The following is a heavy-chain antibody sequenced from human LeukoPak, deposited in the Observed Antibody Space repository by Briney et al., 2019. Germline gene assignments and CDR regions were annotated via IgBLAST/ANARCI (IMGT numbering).Heavy chain of an antibody. V-gene: IGHV3-7*01. J-gene: IGHJ6*02. CDR3: ARVGRLVAGNDVLLYYGMDV. CDR1: GFTFSMYW. Sequence: GGSLRLSCAASGFTFSMYWMSWVRQAPGKGLEWVANIKQDGSEKYYVDSVKGRFTISRDNAEKSLYLQMKSLRAEDTAVYYCARVGRLVAGNDVLLYYGMDVWGQGTTVTVSS. CDR2: IKQDGSEK. D-gene: IGHD6-19*01.